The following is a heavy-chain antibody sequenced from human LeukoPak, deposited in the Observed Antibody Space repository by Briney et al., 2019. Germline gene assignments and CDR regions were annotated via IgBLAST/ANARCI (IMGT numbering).Heavy chain of an antibody. CDR3: ASSGWYPSWYFDL. V-gene: IGHV4-59*01. J-gene: IGHJ2*01. Sequence: SETLSLTCTVSGGSISSYYWSWIRQPPGKGLEWIGYIYNIGSTSYNPSLKSRVTISVDTSKKQFSLKLSSVTAADTAVYYCASSGWYPSWYFDLWGRGTLVTVSS. CDR1: GGSISSYY. D-gene: IGHD6-19*01. CDR2: IYNIGST.